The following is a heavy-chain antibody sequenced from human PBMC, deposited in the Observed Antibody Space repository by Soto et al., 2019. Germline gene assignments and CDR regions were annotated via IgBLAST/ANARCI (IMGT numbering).Heavy chain of an antibody. CDR1: GYTFTDYY. J-gene: IGHJ6*02. CDR2: VDPEDGET. Sequence: EVQLVQSGAEVKKPGATVKISCKVSGYTFTDYYMHWVQQAPGKGLEWMGLVDPEDGETIYAEKFQGRVTITADTATDTAYMELSSLRSEDTAVYYCATDAAVNITIFGVVPYYYGMDVWGQGTTVTVSS. V-gene: IGHV1-69-2*01. CDR3: ATDAAVNITIFGVVPYYYGMDV. D-gene: IGHD3-3*01.